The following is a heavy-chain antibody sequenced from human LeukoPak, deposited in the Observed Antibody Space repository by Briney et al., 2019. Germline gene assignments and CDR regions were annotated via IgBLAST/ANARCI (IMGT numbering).Heavy chain of an antibody. CDR3: AREMAAAAGFDY. CDR2: INPSGGST. Sequence: ASVKVSCKASGYTFTSYYIHWVRQAPGQGGEWRGIINPSGGSTSYAQKFQGRVTMTRDTSTRTVYMDLSSLRSEDTAVYYCAREMAAAAGFDYWGQGTLVTVPS. D-gene: IGHD6-13*01. CDR1: GYTFTSYY. V-gene: IGHV1-46*01. J-gene: IGHJ4*02.